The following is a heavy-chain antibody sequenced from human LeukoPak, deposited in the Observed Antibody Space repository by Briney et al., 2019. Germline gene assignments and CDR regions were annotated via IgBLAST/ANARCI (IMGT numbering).Heavy chain of an antibody. CDR1: GFTFIYYT. CDR3: ARGPYNYYDTSDHGSLDF. J-gene: IGHJ4*02. D-gene: IGHD3-22*01. Sequence: PGGSLRLSCAASGFTFIYYTMNWVRQAPGKGLEWVSCISSSSRYIYYAASVKGRFTISRDNAKNSLYLQMNSLRAEDTAVYYCARGPYNYYDTSDHGSLDFWGQGTPVTVSS. V-gene: IGHV3-21*01. CDR2: ISSSSRYI.